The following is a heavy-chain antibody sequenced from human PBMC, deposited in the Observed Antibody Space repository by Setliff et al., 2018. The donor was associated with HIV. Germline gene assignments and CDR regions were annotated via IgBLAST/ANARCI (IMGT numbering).Heavy chain of an antibody. D-gene: IGHD1-1*01. J-gene: IGHJ4*02. Sequence: LSLTFTVSDYSISSGYFWGWIRQPPGKGLEWIGTIYHSGRTDYNPSLETRATISVDTSKNQFSLRLTSVTAADTAVYYCARRTYPGSYTPYFDYWGQGTLVTVSS. V-gene: IGHV4-38-2*02. CDR3: ARRTYPGSYTPYFDY. CDR1: DYSISSGYF. CDR2: IYHSGRT.